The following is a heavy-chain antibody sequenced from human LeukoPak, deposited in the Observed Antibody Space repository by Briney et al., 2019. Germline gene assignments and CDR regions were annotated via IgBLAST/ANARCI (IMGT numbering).Heavy chain of an antibody. D-gene: IGHD4-11*01. CDR1: GFTFSSYS. Sequence: GGSLRLSCAASGFTFSSYSMNWVRQAPGKGLEWVSSISSSSSYIYYADSVKGRFTISRDNAKNSLYLQMNSLRAEDTAVYYCARDLGVTTPPFDYRGQGTLVTVSS. V-gene: IGHV3-21*01. J-gene: IGHJ4*02. CDR2: ISSSSSYI. CDR3: ARDLGVTTPPFDY.